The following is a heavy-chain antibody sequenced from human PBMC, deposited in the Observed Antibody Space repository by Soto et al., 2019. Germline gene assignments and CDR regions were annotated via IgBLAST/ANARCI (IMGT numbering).Heavy chain of an antibody. CDR3: AKPLWFGESVFDP. CDR1: GFTFSDYG. J-gene: IGHJ5*02. CDR2: IRGSAGNT. V-gene: IGHV3-23*01. Sequence: EVQLSQSGGGLVQPGGSLRLSCAASGFTFSDYGMSWVRQAPGKGLEWVSTIRGSAGNTYYVDSVKGRFTISRDDSTKTVYLQMNSLRAEDTAVYYCAKPLWFGESVFDPWGQGTLVIVSS. D-gene: IGHD3-10*01.